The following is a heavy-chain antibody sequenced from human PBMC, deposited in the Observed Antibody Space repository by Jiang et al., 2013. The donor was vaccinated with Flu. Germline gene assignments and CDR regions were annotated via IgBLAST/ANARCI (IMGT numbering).Heavy chain of an antibody. Sequence: VQLVESGGGLVKPGGSLRLSCAASGFTFSDYYMSWIRQAPGKGLEWVSYISSSGSTIYYADSVKGRFTISRDNAKNSLYLQMNSLRAEDTAVYYCARDPIAVAGIGSNWELLSIRWFDPWGQGTLATVSS. J-gene: IGHJ5*02. CDR3: ARDPIAVAGIGSNWELLSIRWFDP. D-gene: IGHD6-19*01. V-gene: IGHV3-11*01. CDR2: ISSSGSTI. CDR1: GFTFSDYY.